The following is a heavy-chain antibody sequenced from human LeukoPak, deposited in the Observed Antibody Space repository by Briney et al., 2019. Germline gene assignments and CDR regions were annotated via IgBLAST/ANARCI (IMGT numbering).Heavy chain of an antibody. V-gene: IGHV1-69*13. J-gene: IGHJ4*02. CDR1: GGTFSSYA. CDR2: IIPIFGTA. Sequence: ASVKVSCKASGGTFSSYAISWVRQAPGQGLEWMGGIIPIFGTANYAQKFQGRVTITADESTSTAYMELSSLRSEDTAVYYCARDLRAIFGASYYFDYWGQGTLVTVSS. CDR3: ARDLRAIFGASYYFDY. D-gene: IGHD3-3*01.